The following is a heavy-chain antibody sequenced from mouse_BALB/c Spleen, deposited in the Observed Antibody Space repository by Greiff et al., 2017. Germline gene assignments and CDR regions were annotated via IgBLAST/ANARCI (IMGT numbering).Heavy chain of an antibody. CDR3: ARGGLYGSSLWFAY. CDR2: ILPGSGST. Sequence: QVQLQQSGAELMKPGASVKISCKATGYTFSSYWIEWVKQRPGHGLEWIGEILPGSGSTNYNEKFKGKATFTADTSSNTAYMQLSSLTSEDSAVYYCARGGLYGSSLWFAYWGQGTLVTVSA. J-gene: IGHJ3*01. CDR1: GYTFSSYW. D-gene: IGHD1-1*01. V-gene: IGHV1-9*01.